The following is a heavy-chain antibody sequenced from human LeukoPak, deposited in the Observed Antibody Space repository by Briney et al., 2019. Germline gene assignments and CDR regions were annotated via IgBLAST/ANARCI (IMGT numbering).Heavy chain of an antibody. CDR1: GDSIDAGGYY. J-gene: IGHJ4*02. Sequence: PSQTLSLTCSVSGDSIDAGGYYWSWIRQPPGKGLEWIAFIYHSGSTYYNPSLKSRVTISVDRSENQFSLKLSSVTAADTAVYYCARHGGYCSSTSCSGYFDYWGQGTLVTVSS. CDR3: ARHGGYCSSTSCSGYFDY. V-gene: IGHV4-30-2*01. D-gene: IGHD2-2*01. CDR2: IYHSGST.